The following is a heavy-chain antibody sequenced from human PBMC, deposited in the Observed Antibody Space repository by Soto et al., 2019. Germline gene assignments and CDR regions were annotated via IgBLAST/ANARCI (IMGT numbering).Heavy chain of an antibody. V-gene: IGHV1-69*13. Sequence: SVKVSCKASGGTFSSYAISWVRQAPGQGLEWMGGIIPIFGTANYAQKFQGRVTITADESTSTAYMELSSLRSEDTAVYYCARGIMITFGGVFPVYGMDVWGQGTTVTVSS. CDR3: ARGIMITFGGVFPVYGMDV. CDR2: IIPIFGTA. D-gene: IGHD3-16*01. CDR1: GGTFSSYA. J-gene: IGHJ6*02.